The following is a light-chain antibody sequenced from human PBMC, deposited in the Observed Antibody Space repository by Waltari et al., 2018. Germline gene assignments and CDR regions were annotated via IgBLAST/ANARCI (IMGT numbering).Light chain of an antibody. Sequence: QSALTQPRTVSGSPGQSVPNSSPKTHSDIDPFNSVYWYQQHPGKAPKLVIYDVRVRPSGVPDRFSGSRSGNTASLIISGLQPEVEADYYCSSFPGGSLVFGGGTELTVL. J-gene: IGLJ2*01. CDR1: HSDIDPFNS. CDR2: DVR. V-gene: IGLV2-11*01. CDR3: SSFPGGSLV.